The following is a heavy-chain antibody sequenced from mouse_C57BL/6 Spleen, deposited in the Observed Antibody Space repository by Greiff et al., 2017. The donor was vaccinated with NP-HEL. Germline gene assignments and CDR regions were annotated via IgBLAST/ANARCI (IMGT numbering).Heavy chain of an antibody. CDR2: ISYSGST. Sequence: EVKVEESGPGMVKPSQSLSLTCTVTGYSITSGYDWHWIRHFPGNKLEWMGYISYSGSTNYNPSLKSRISITHDTSKNHFFLKLNSVTTEDTATYYCARTAQARGYAMDYWGQGTSVTVSS. J-gene: IGHJ4*01. CDR1: GYSITSGYD. V-gene: IGHV3-1*01. CDR3: ARTAQARGYAMDY. D-gene: IGHD3-2*02.